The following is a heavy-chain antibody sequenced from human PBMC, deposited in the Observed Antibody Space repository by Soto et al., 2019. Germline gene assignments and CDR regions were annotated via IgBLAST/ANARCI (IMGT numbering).Heavy chain of an antibody. CDR1: RGSLSDYF. CDR3: ARGGISHWAYFYYMDV. J-gene: IGHJ6*03. V-gene: IGHV4-34*01. D-gene: IGHD2-21*01. CDR2: INHLGSI. Sequence: SETLSLTCVVSRGSLSDYFWSWIRQPPGMALEWIGEINHLGSINYNPSLKSRVTMSVDTSKNQFSLTLNSVTAADTATYYCARGGISHWAYFYYMDVWDRGTMVTVSS.